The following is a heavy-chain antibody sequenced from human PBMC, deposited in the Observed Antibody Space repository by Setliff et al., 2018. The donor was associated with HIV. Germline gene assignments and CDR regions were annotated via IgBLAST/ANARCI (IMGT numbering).Heavy chain of an antibody. J-gene: IGHJ3*02. CDR3: ARDRSMIVVVDDAFDI. Sequence: GGSLRLSCAASGFTFSSYTMHWVRQAPGKGLEWVALISYDGTNKYYADSVKGRFTISRDSSKYTLDLQMNSLRAEDTAVYYCARDRSMIVVVDDAFDIWGQGTMVTVSS. CDR1: GFTFSSYT. CDR2: ISYDGTNK. V-gene: IGHV3-30*01. D-gene: IGHD3-22*01.